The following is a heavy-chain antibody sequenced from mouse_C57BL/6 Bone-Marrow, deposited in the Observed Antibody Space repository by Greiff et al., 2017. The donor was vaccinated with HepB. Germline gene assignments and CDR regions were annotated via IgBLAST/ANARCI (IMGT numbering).Heavy chain of an antibody. CDR1: GFNIKDDY. J-gene: IGHJ1*03. Sequence: VQLQQSGAELVRPGASVKLSCTASGFNIKDDYMHWVKQRPEQGLEWIGWIDPENGDTEYASKFQGKATITADTSSNTAYLQLSSLTSEDTAVYYCTTGALRKAWYFDVWGTGTTVTVSS. V-gene: IGHV14-4*01. CDR2: IDPENGDT. CDR3: TTGALRKAWYFDV. D-gene: IGHD2-4*01.